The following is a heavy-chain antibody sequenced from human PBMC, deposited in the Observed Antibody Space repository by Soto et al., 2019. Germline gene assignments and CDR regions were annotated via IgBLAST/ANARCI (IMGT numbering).Heavy chain of an antibody. V-gene: IGHV1-58*01. CDR3: ARGALGIGDY. D-gene: IGHD7-27*01. Sequence: SVKVSCKASGFTLTSADVQWVRQTRGQGLEWMGWIVGGSGNTNYAQKLQGRLAITRNTSTSTVYMELSSLRSEDTAVYYCARGALGIGDYWGQGTLVSVSS. CDR2: IVGGSGNT. J-gene: IGHJ4*02. CDR1: GFTLTSAD.